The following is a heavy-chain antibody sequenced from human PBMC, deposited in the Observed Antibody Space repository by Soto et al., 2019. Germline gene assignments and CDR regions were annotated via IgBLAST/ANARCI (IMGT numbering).Heavy chain of an antibody. J-gene: IGHJ5*02. V-gene: IGHV3-74*01. Sequence: PGGSLRLCCAASGFTFSSYWMHWVRQAPGKGLVWVSRINSDGSSTSYADSVKGRFTISRDNAKNTLYLQMNSLRAEDTAVYYCAREPEPNYYDSSGYYWAWGQGTLVTVSS. CDR2: INSDGSST. CDR1: GFTFSSYW. D-gene: IGHD3-22*01. CDR3: AREPEPNYYDSSGYYWA.